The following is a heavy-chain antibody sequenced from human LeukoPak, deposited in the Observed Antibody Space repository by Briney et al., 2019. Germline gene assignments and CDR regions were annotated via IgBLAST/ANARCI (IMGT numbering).Heavy chain of an antibody. CDR1: GGSISSYY. CDR3: ARDRGEIDY. J-gene: IGHJ4*02. D-gene: IGHD3-10*01. CDR2: IYYSGST. Sequence: SETLSLTCTVSGGSISSYYWSWIRQPPGKGLEWIGYIYYSGSTNYNPSLKSRVTISVDTSKNQLSLKLSSVTAADTAVYYCARDRGEIDYWGQGTLVTVSS. V-gene: IGHV4-59*01.